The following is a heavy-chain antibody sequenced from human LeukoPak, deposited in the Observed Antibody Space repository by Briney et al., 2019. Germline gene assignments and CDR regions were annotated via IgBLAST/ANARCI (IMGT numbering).Heavy chain of an antibody. CDR2: IFMVGST. Sequence: PGGSLRLALSAAGFNVSSNDISSVRHAPGEWLELGSVIFMVGSTYYGDSVKGRFTTSRDNSNNTLYLQMNSLRAEDTGVYYXXXXXXXXPSLHSAQGTLVAVSS. J-gene: IGHJ4*02. CDR1: GFNVSSND. V-gene: IGHV3-66*02. CDR3: XXXXXXXPSLH.